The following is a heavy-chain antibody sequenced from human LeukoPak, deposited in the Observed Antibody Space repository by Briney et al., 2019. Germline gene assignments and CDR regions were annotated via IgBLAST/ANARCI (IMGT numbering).Heavy chain of an antibody. V-gene: IGHV1-69*05. CDR3: ARDLGSSGWYDNWFDP. CDR1: GGTFSSYA. J-gene: IGHJ5*02. Sequence: ASVKVSCKASGGTFSSYAISWVRQAPGQGLEWMGGIIPIFGTANYAQKFQGRVTITTDESTSTAYMELNSLRSEDTAVYYCARDLGSSGWYDNWFDPWGQGTLVTVSS. CDR2: IIPIFGTA. D-gene: IGHD6-19*01.